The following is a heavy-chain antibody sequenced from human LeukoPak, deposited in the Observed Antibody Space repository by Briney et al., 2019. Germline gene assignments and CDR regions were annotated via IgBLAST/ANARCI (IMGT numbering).Heavy chain of an antibody. V-gene: IGHV4-34*01. CDR3: AGLVGRYSSGLYYYYFDY. D-gene: IGHD3-22*01. Sequence: SETLSLTCAVYGGSFSGYYWSWIRQPPGKGLEWIGEINHSGSTNYNPSLKSRVTISVDKSKNQFFLNLSSVTAADTAVYYCAGLVGRYSSGLYYYYFDYWGQGTLVTVSS. CDR1: GGSFSGYY. J-gene: IGHJ4*02. CDR2: INHSGST.